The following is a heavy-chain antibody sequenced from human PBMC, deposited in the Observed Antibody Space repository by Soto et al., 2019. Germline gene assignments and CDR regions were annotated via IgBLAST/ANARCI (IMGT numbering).Heavy chain of an antibody. CDR1: GGSISRYY. Sequence: SETLSLTCTVSGGSISRYYWRWIRHPPGKGLEWIGYIYYSGSTDYDPSLKSRGTISVDTSKNQFSLKLSSVTAADTAVSYCARVSRVYYDSSGYSKYFFAYWGQGTLVPVSS. J-gene: IGHJ4*02. CDR2: IYYSGST. CDR3: ARVSRVYYDSSGYSKYFFAY. D-gene: IGHD3-22*01. V-gene: IGHV4-59*01.